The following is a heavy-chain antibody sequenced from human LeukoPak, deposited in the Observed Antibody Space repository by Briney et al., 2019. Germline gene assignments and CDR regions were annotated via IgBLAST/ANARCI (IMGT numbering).Heavy chain of an antibody. D-gene: IGHD1-20*01. Sequence: GGSLRLSCAASGFTVSSNYMSWVRRAPGKGLEWVSVIYSGGSTYYADSVMGRFTISRDNSKNTLYLQMNSLRAEDTAVYYCARGWVYNWNEYYFDYWGQGTLVTVSS. CDR3: ARGWVYNWNEYYFDY. CDR2: IYSGGST. V-gene: IGHV3-66*01. J-gene: IGHJ4*02. CDR1: GFTVSSNY.